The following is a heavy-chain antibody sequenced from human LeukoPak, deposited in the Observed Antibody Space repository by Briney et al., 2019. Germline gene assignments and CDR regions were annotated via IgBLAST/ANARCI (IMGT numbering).Heavy chain of an antibody. V-gene: IGHV4-39*07. D-gene: IGHD2-15*01. CDR3: ASIPSSDF. CDR1: GGSISSSSYY. J-gene: IGHJ4*02. CDR2: IYYSGST. Sequence: PSETLSLTCTVSGGSISSSSYYWGWIRQPPGKGLEWIGSIYYSGSTYYNPSLKSRVTISVDTSKNQFSLKLSSVTAADTAVYYCASIPSSDFWGQGTLVTVSS.